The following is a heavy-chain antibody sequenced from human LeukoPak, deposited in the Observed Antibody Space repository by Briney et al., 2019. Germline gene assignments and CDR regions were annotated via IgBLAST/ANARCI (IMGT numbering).Heavy chain of an antibody. J-gene: IGHJ4*02. CDR2: ISAYNGNT. D-gene: IGHD1-26*01. Sequence: ASVNVSCKASGYIFTSYGISWVRQAPGQGLEWMGWISAYNGNTNYAQKLQGRVTMTTDTSTSTAYMELRSLRSDDTAVYYCARDRNSGSYYRFDYFDYWGQGTLVTVSS. CDR3: ARDRNSGSYYRFDYFDY. V-gene: IGHV1-18*01. CDR1: GYIFTSYG.